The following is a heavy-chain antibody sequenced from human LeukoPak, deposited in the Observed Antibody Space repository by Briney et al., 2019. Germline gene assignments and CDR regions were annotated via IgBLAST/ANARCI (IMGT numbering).Heavy chain of an antibody. CDR3: VRDGDGRINFDY. Sequence: ASVKVSCKASGYIPSDYYMHWVRQVPGQGLEWMGWMNPHSGGTNYAQKFQGRVTMTRDTSISTDYMELSRLTSDDTAVYYCVRDGDGRINFDYWGQGTLVTVSS. D-gene: IGHD3-10*01. J-gene: IGHJ4*02. CDR1: GYIPSDYY. CDR2: MNPHSGGT. V-gene: IGHV1-2*02.